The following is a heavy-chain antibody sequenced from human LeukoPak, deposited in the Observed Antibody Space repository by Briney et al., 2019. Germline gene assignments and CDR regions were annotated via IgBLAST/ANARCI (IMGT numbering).Heavy chain of an antibody. V-gene: IGHV1-8*03. CDR3: ARGQPRFLEWTDAFDI. Sequence: ASVKVSCKASGYTFTSYDINWVRQATGQGLEWMGWMNPNSGNTGYAQKFQGRVTITRNTSISTAYMELSSLRSEDTAVYYCARGQPRFLEWTDAFDIWGQGTMVTVSS. CDR1: GYTFTSYD. J-gene: IGHJ3*02. D-gene: IGHD3-3*01. CDR2: MNPNSGNT.